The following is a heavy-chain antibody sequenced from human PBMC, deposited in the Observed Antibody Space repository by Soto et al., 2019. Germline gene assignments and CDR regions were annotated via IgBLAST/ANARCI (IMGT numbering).Heavy chain of an antibody. CDR3: ARTIELATVTTWVFWFDP. J-gene: IGHJ5*02. V-gene: IGHV4-30-4*01. CDR1: GGSISSGDYY. CDR2: IYYSGST. D-gene: IGHD4-4*01. Sequence: SETLSLTCTVSGGSISSGDYYWSWIRQPPGKGLEWIGYIYYSGSTYYNPSLKSRVTISVDTSKNQFSLKLSSVTAADTAVYYCARTIELATVTTWVFWFDPWGQGTLVTVSS.